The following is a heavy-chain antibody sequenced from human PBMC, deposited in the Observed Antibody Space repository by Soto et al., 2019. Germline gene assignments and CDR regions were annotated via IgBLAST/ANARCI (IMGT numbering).Heavy chain of an antibody. J-gene: IGHJ4*02. CDR1: GGSISSHNW. V-gene: IGHV4-4*02. D-gene: IGHD6-6*01. Sequence: QVQLQESGPGLVKPSGTLSLTCAVSGGSISSHNWWSWVRQPPGKGLEWIGEIYHSGSTNYHPSLKSRVSISLDKSKNHFSLNLNSVTAADTAVYYCARGPAARTNGVDYWGQGTLVTVYS. CDR3: ARGPAARTNGVDY. CDR2: IYHSGST.